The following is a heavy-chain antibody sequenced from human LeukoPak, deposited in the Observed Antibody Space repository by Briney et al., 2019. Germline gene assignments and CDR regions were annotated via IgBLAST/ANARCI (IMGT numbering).Heavy chain of an antibody. V-gene: IGHV4-59*01. D-gene: IGHD3-22*01. CDR3: ARAGDDGYFDY. CDR1: DGSTNSYY. J-gene: IGHJ4*02. CDR2: IYYSGST. Sequence: SETLSLTCSVSDGSTNSYYWSWIRQPPGKGLEWIGYIYYSGSTNYNPSLKSRVTISVDTSKNQFSLKLSSVTAANTAVYYCARAGDDGYFDYWGQGTLVTVSS.